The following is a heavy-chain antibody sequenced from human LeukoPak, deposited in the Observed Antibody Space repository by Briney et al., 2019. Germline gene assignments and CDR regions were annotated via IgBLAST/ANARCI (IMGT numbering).Heavy chain of an antibody. D-gene: IGHD2-21*02. CDR2: INHSGST. J-gene: IGHJ3*02. Sequence: PSETLSLTCAVYGGSFSGYYWSWIRQPPGKGLEWIGEINHSGSTNYNPSLKSRVTISVDTSKNQFSLKLSSVTAADTAVYYCAGGSVTRAFDIWGQGTMVTVSS. V-gene: IGHV4-34*01. CDR1: GGSFSGYY. CDR3: AGGSVTRAFDI.